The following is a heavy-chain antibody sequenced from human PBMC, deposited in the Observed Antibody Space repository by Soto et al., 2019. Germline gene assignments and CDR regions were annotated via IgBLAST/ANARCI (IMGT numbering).Heavy chain of an antibody. Sequence: GASVKVSCKASGYLFTAYSMHWVRLAPGQGLEWMGVVNPSGGSTKYAQNFQGRVTMTRDTSTTTIYMELSSPRSDDTAIYYCAREENCSGGTCYSEYFHRWGQGTLVTVSS. CDR3: AREENCSGGTCYSEYFHR. CDR2: VNPSGGST. J-gene: IGHJ1*01. CDR1: GYLFTAYS. V-gene: IGHV1-46*01. D-gene: IGHD2-15*01.